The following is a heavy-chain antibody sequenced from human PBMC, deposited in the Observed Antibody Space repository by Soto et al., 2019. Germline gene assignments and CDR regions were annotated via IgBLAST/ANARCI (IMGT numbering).Heavy chain of an antibody. D-gene: IGHD2-2*01. CDR3: AREYR. CDR1: GFTFSRYW. V-gene: IGHV3-7*01. CDR2: IKEEGSEI. Sequence: DVQLVESGGGLVQPGGSLRLSCAASGFTFSRYWMSWVRQTPGKGPEWVDSIKEEGSEIYYVDSVKVRFTISKDNANNSLHLQMNSQRVEDTTMYYSAREYRWGQGSLVTVFS. J-gene: IGHJ4*02.